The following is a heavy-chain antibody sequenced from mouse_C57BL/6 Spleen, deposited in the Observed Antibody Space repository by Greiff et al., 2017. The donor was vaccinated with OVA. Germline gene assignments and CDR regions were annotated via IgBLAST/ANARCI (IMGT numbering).Heavy chain of an antibody. Sequence: QVHVKQSGAELVKPGASVKLSCKASGYTFTEYTIHWVKQRSGQGLEWIGWFYPGSGSIKYNEKFKDKATLTADKSSSTVYMELSRLTSEDSAVYFCARHEDFDDYGKGYYFDYWGQGTTLTVSS. V-gene: IGHV1-62-2*01. CDR3: ARHEDFDDYGKGYYFDY. J-gene: IGHJ2*01. CDR2: FYPGSGSI. CDR1: GYTFTEYT. D-gene: IGHD2-4*01.